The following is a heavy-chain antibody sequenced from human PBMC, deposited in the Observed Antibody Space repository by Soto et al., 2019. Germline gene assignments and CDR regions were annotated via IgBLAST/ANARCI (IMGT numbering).Heavy chain of an antibody. CDR3: ARYSGSYWHYLDF. CDR1: GYSFASHW. CDR2: IYPGDSDT. V-gene: IGHV5-51*01. Sequence: ESLKISCKGSGYSFASHWVAWVRQMPEKGLEWIGTIYPGDSDTKYSSAFRGHVTISADTSVSTAYLQWRSLEATDSAIYYCARYSGSYWHYLDFWGQGTLVTVSS. J-gene: IGHJ4*02. D-gene: IGHD1-26*01.